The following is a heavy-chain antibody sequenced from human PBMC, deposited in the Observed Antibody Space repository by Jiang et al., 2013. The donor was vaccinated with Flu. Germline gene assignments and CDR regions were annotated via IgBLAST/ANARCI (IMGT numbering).Heavy chain of an antibody. CDR2: ISYDGSNK. V-gene: IGHV3-30*04. J-gene: IGHJ4*02. CDR1: GFTFSSYA. D-gene: IGHD6-19*01. CDR3: ARDQWLVRSGLDY. Sequence: GVVQPGRSLRLSCAASGFTFSSYAMHWVRQAPGKGLEWVAVISYDGSNKYYADSVKGRFTISRDNSKNTLYLQMNSLRAEDTAVYYCARDQWLVRSGLDYWGQGTLVTVSS.